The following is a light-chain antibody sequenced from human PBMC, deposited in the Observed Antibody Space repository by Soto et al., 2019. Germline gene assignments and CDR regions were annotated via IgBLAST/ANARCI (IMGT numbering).Light chain of an antibody. CDR1: QGISSY. V-gene: IGKV1-8*01. J-gene: IGKJ1*01. CDR2: AAS. Sequence: AIRITHSPSSLSASTGDRVTITCRASQGISSYLAWYQQKPGKAPKLLIYAASTLQSGVPSRFSGSGSGTDFTLTIICLQSEGFATYYCQQYYSYPPTFGQGTKV. CDR3: QQYYSYPPT.